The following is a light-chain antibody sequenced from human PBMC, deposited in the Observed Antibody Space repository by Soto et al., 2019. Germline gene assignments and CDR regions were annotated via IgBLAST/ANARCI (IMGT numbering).Light chain of an antibody. V-gene: IGKV1-39*01. Sequence: IQMTQSPSSLSASVGDRVIITCRSDHSINNYLNWYQQRPGKVPKLLIYAASTLQSGVPSRFSGSGSVRVFTLTINSLQPEDCATYYCQQSYSTLGTFGRGTGVEI. J-gene: IGKJ2*01. CDR3: QQSYSTLGT. CDR1: HSINNY. CDR2: AAS.